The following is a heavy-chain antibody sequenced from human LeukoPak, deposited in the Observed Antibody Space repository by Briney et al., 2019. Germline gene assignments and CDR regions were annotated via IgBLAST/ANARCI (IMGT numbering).Heavy chain of an antibody. Sequence: GGSLRLSCAASGFTFSSYGMHWVRQAPGKGLEWVAVISYDGSNKYYADSVKGRFTISRDNSKNTLYLQMNSLRAEDTAVYYCAEEATFGETRDNWFDPWGQGTLVTVSS. CDR2: ISYDGSNK. V-gene: IGHV3-30*18. CDR3: AEEATFGETRDNWFDP. CDR1: GFTFSSYG. J-gene: IGHJ5*02. D-gene: IGHD3-10*01.